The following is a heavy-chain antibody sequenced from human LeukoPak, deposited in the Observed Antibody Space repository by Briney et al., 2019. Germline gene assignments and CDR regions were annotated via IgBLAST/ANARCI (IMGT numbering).Heavy chain of an antibody. CDR1: GFTFSSYG. CDR2: ISGSGGST. V-gene: IGHV3-23*01. D-gene: IGHD3-9*01. Sequence: GGSLRLSCAASGFTFSSYGMSWVRQAPGKGLEWVSVISGSGGSTYYADSVKGRFTISRDNSKNTLYLQMNSLRAEDTAVYYCAKKSDFDWLLNPFDYWGQGTLVTVSS. CDR3: AKKSDFDWLLNPFDY. J-gene: IGHJ4*02.